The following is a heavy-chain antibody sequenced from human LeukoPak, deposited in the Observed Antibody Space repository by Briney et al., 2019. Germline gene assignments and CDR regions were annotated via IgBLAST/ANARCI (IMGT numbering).Heavy chain of an antibody. V-gene: IGHV3-48*03. Sequence: GGSLRLSCAASGFTFSSYEMNWVRQAPGKGLEWVSYISSSGSTIYYADSVKGRFTISRDNAKNSLYLQMNSLRAEDTAVYYCARFYSGYDWRGFDYWGQGTLVTVSS. CDR3: ARFYSGYDWRGFDY. CDR1: GFTFSSYE. CDR2: ISSSGSTI. J-gene: IGHJ4*02. D-gene: IGHD5-12*01.